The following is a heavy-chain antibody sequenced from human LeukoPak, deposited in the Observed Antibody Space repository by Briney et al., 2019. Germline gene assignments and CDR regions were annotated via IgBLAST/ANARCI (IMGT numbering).Heavy chain of an antibody. V-gene: IGHV3-53*01. J-gene: IGHJ3*02. D-gene: IGHD1-26*01. CDR3: ARASTTKDAFDI. CDR1: GFTVSSNY. Sequence: GGSLRLSCAASGFTVSSNYMSGVRQAPGKGLEWVSVIYSGGSTYYSDSVKGQFTISRDNSKNTLYLQMNSLRAEDTAVYYCARASTTKDAFDIWGQGTMVTVSS. CDR2: IYSGGST.